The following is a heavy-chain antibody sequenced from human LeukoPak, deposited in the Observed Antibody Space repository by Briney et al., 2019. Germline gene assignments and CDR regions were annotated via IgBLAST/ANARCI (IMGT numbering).Heavy chain of an antibody. CDR2: ISWNSGSI. J-gene: IGHJ4*02. CDR1: GFTFDDYA. CDR3: AKDAESLAAGSSYFDY. V-gene: IGHV3-9*01. D-gene: IGHD6-13*01. Sequence: GGSLRLSCAASGFTFDDYAMHWVRQAPGKGLEWVSGISWNSGSIGYADSVKGRFTISRDNAKNSLYLQMNSLRAEDTALYYCAKDAESLAAGSSYFDYWGQGTLATVSS.